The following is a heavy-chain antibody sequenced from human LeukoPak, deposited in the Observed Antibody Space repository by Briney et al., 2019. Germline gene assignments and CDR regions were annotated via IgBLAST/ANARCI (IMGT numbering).Heavy chain of an antibody. CDR1: GFTFSDYY. J-gene: IGHJ3*02. V-gene: IGHV3-11*01. D-gene: IGHD3-22*01. CDR3: ARDRSGYSHDAFDI. CDR2: ISSSGSTI. Sequence: PGGSLRLSCAASGFTFSDYYMSWGRQAPGKGLEWVSYISSSGSTIYYADCVKGRFTISRDNAKNSLYLQMNSLRAEDTAVYYCARDRSGYSHDAFDIWGQGTMVTVSS.